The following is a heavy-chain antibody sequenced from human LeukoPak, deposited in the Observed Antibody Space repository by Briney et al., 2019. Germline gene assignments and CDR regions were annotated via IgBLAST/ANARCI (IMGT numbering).Heavy chain of an antibody. J-gene: IGHJ4*02. V-gene: IGHV3-15*01. CDR1: GFTFSNAW. D-gene: IGHD2-2*02. CDR2: IKSKTDGGTT. CDR3: TTSRHCSSTSCHRDY. Sequence: GGSLRLSCAASGFTFSNAWMSWVRQAPGKGLEWVGRIKSKTDGGTTDCAAPVKGRFTISRDDSKNTLYLQMNSLKTEDTAVYYCTTSRHCSSTSCHRDYWGQGTLVTVSS.